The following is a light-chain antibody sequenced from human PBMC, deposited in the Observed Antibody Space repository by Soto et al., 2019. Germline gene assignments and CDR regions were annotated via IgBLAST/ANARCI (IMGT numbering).Light chain of an antibody. J-gene: IGKJ2*01. CDR2: DAS. Sequence: IQMAQSPSILSASIGDRVAITCRTSQSVNTWLAWYQQKPGKAPKLLVYDASTLAGGVPSRFIGSGSGIEFTLTISSLQPDDVATYYCQQYNSFSPYTFGQGTKLEIK. CDR3: QQYNSFSPYT. V-gene: IGKV1-5*01. CDR1: QSVNTW.